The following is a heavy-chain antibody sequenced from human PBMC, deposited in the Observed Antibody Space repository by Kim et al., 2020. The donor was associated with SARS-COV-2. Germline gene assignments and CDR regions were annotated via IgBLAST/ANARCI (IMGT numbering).Heavy chain of an antibody. CDR3: ASHRPYYYDSSGYFDGMDV. CDR2: IYHSGST. J-gene: IGHJ6*02. Sequence: SETLSLTCTVSGYSISSGYYWGWIRQPPGKGLEWIGSIYHSGSTYYNPSLKSRVTISVDTSKNQFSLKLSSVTAADTAVYYCASHRPYYYDSSGYFDGMDVWGQGTTVTVSS. CDR1: GYSISSGYY. V-gene: IGHV4-38-2*02. D-gene: IGHD3-22*01.